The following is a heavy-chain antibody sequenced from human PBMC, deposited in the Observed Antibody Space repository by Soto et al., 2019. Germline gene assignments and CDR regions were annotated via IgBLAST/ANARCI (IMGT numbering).Heavy chain of an antibody. CDR2: IYYSGST. Sequence: SETLSLTCTVSGGSISSGGYYWSWIRQHPGKGLEWIGYIYYSGSTYYNPSLKSRVTISVDTSKNQFSLKLSSVTAADTAVYYCACSTVTTEGYVDYWGQGTLVTLSS. J-gene: IGHJ4*02. CDR1: GGSISSGGYY. CDR3: ACSTVTTEGYVDY. V-gene: IGHV4-31*03. D-gene: IGHD4-17*01.